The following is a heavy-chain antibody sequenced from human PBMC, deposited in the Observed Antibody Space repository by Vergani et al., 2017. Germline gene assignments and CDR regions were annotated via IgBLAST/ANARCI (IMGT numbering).Heavy chain of an antibody. CDR1: GYTFTSYD. D-gene: IGHD6-13*01. J-gene: IGHJ6*03. CDR2: MNPNSGNT. Sequence: QVQLVQSGAEVKKPGASVKVSCKASGYTFTSYDINWVRQATGQGLEWMGWMNPNSGNTGYAQKFQGRVTMTRKTSIRTAYMELSSLGAEDTAVYYCARLVDSSSWYVRYYYYYMDVWGKGTTVTVSS. V-gene: IGHV1-8*01. CDR3: ARLVDSSSWYVRYYYYYMDV.